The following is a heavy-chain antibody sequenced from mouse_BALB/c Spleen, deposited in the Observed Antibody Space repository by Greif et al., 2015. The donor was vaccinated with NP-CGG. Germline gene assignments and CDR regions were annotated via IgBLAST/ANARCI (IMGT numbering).Heavy chain of an antibody. CDR2: IYPGDGDT. D-gene: IGHD2-3*01. CDR1: GYAFSSYW. Sequence: VKLMESGAELVRPGSSVKISCKASGYAFSSYWMNWVKQRPGQGLEWIGQIYPGDGDTNYNGKFKGKATLTADKSSSTAYMQRSSLTSEDSAVYFCARFYDGYYFDYWGQGTTLTVSS. V-gene: IGHV1-80*01. CDR3: ARFYDGYYFDY. J-gene: IGHJ2*01.